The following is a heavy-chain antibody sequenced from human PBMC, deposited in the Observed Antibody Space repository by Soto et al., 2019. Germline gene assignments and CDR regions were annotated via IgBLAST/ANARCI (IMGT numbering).Heavy chain of an antibody. Sequence: ASVKVSCKASGGTFSSYAISWVRQAPGQGLEWMGGIIPIFGTANYAQKFQGRVTITADESTSTAYMELSSLRSEDTAVYYCAGVLQWDYYYYGMDVWGQGTTVTVS. CDR1: GGTFSSYA. D-gene: IGHD1-1*01. CDR2: IIPIFGTA. V-gene: IGHV1-69*13. CDR3: AGVLQWDYYYYGMDV. J-gene: IGHJ6*02.